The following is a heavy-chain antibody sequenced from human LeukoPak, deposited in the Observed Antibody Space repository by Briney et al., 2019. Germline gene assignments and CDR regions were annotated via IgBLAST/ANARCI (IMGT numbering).Heavy chain of an antibody. CDR2: FLAAGGGT. CDR3: VKEPKLSDWFFDL. V-gene: IGHV3-23*01. CDR1: GFTFSNYA. D-gene: IGHD1-1*01. J-gene: IGHJ2*01. Sequence: GGSLTLSCAASGFTFSNYAMSWVRQAPGKGLEWVSAFLAAGGGTFYADSVKGRFTISRDNSKNTLYLQMNNLRDDDTAVYYCVKEPKLSDWFFDLWGRGTLVTVSS.